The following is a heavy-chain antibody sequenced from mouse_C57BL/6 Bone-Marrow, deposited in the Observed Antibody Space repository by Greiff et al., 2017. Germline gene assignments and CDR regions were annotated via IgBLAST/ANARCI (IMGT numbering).Heavy chain of an antibody. Sequence: VQLQQSGPELVKPGASVKISCKASGYSFTGYYMNWVKQSPEKSLEWIGEINPSTGGTTYNQKFNAKATLTVDKSSSTAYIQLKSLTSEDSAVYYCARDGYGFAYWGQGTLVTVAA. D-gene: IGHD2-2*01. J-gene: IGHJ3*01. CDR2: INPSTGGT. V-gene: IGHV1-42*01. CDR1: GYSFTGYY. CDR3: ARDGYGFAY.